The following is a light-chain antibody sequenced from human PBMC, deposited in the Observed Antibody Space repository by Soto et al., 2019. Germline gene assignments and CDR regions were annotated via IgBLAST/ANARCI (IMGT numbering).Light chain of an antibody. CDR2: DAS. V-gene: IGKV3-11*01. Sequence: EIVLTQSPGTLSLSPVSRASLSCRASQSVSSYLAWYQQKPGQAPRLLIHDASNRATGIPARFSGSGSGTDFTLTISSLEPEDFAVYYCQQREAFGQGTRLEIK. CDR3: QQREA. J-gene: IGKJ5*01. CDR1: QSVSSY.